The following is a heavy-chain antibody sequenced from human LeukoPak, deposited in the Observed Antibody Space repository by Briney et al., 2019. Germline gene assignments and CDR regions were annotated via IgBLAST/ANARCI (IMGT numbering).Heavy chain of an antibody. CDR2: INHSGST. D-gene: IGHD4-11*01. J-gene: IGHJ6*02. V-gene: IGHV4-34*01. Sequence: PSETLSLTCAVYGGSFSGYYWSWIRQPPGKGLEWIGEINHSGSTNYNPSLKSRVTISVDTSKNQFSLQLNSVTPEDTAVYYCARDIGEPMTTGYYYYYGMDVWGQGTTVTVSS. CDR1: GGSFSGYY. CDR3: ARDIGEPMTTGYYYYYGMDV.